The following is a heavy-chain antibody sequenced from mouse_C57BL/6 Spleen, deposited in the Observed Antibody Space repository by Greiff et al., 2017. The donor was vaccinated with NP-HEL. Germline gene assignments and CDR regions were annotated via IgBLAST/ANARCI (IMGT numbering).Heavy chain of an antibody. D-gene: IGHD4-1*01. CDR3: ARHLNWDDYFDY. CDR2: ISSGGSYT. J-gene: IGHJ2*01. V-gene: IGHV5-6*01. CDR1: GFTFSSYG. Sequence: EVQVVESGGDLVKPGGSLKLSCAASGFTFSSYGMSWVRQTPDKRLEWVATISSGGSYTYYPDSVKGRFTISRDNAKNTLYLQMSSLKSEDTAMYYCARHLNWDDYFDYWGQGTTLTVSS.